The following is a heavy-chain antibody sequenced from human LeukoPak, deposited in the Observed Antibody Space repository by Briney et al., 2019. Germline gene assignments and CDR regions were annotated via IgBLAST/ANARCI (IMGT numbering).Heavy chain of an antibody. J-gene: IGHJ4*02. D-gene: IGHD3-22*01. CDR1: GFTFSSYW. CDR2: INSDGSST. V-gene: IGHV3-74*01. Sequence: GGSLRVSCAASGFTFSSYWMHWVRQAPGNGLVWVSRINSDGSSTSYADSVKGRFTISRDNAKNTLYLQMNSLRAEDTAVYYCARAEYYYDSSGYYYWGQGTLVTVSS. CDR3: ARAEYYYDSSGYYY.